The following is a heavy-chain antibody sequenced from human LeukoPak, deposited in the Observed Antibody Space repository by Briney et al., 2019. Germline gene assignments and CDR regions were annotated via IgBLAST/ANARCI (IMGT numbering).Heavy chain of an antibody. Sequence: SETLSLTCTVSGGSISSYYWSWSRQPPGKGLEWIGYIYYSGSTNYNPSLKSRVTISVDTSKNQFSLKLSSVTAADTAVYYCARNIVVVVAAIRYYYGMDVWGQGTTVTVSS. CDR2: IYYSGST. CDR1: GGSISSYY. D-gene: IGHD2-15*01. CDR3: ARNIVVVVAAIRYYYGMDV. J-gene: IGHJ6*02. V-gene: IGHV4-59*01.